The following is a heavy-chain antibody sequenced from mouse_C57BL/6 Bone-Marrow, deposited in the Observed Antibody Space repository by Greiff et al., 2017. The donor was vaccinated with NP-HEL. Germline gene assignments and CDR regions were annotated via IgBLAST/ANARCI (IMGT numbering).Heavy chain of an antibody. CDR2: IYPGGGYT. J-gene: IGHJ3*01. Sequence: QVQLQQSGAELVRPGTSVKMSCKASGYTFTNYWIGWAKQRPGHGLEWIGDIYPGGGYTNYNEKFKGNATLTADKSSSTAYMQFSSLTSEDSAIYYCASYDYDGAWFAYWGQGTLVTVSA. D-gene: IGHD2-4*01. CDR1: GYTFTNYW. V-gene: IGHV1-63*01. CDR3: ASYDYDGAWFAY.